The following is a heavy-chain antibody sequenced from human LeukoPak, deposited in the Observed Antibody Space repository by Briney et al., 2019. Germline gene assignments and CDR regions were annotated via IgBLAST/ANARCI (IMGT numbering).Heavy chain of an antibody. CDR3: ARSKSGYRFDY. CDR1: RDSMIGYY. V-gene: IGHV4-59*01. D-gene: IGHD5-12*01. CDR2: IFYRGST. Sequence: PSETLSLTCIVSRDSMIGYYWGWIRQPPGTGLDWVGNIFYRGSTTYNPSLKSRVTISLDMAKSQFSLNLTSVTAADSAIYYCARSKSGYRFDYWSRGTRVIVSS. J-gene: IGHJ4*02.